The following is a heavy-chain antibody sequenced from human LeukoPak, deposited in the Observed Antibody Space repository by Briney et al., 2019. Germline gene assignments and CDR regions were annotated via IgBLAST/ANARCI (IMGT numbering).Heavy chain of an antibody. CDR3: ARESGALQGWFDP. CDR1: GGSISSHY. D-gene: IGHD2-15*01. Sequence: PSETLSLTCTVSGGSISSHYWSWIRQPPGKGLEWIGCISYSGSTNYNPSLNSRVTISVDTSNNQFSLKLSSVIAADTAVYYCARESGALQGWFDPWGQGTLVTVSS. V-gene: IGHV4-59*11. J-gene: IGHJ5*02. CDR2: ISYSGST.